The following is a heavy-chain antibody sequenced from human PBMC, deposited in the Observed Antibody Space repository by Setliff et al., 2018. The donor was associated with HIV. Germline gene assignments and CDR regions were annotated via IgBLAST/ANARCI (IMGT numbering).Heavy chain of an antibody. V-gene: IGHV1-69*13. CDR3: ARDGSSTWTGVRAFDI. D-gene: IGHD6-13*01. CDR1: GGTFSSYA. CDR2: IVPIFGTA. Sequence: SVKVSCKASGGTFSSYATTWVRQAPGQGLEWMGGIVPIFGTANYAQKFQGRVTITADESTSTAYMELSSLRSEDTAEYYCARDGSSTWTGVRAFDIWGQGTMVTVSS. J-gene: IGHJ3*02.